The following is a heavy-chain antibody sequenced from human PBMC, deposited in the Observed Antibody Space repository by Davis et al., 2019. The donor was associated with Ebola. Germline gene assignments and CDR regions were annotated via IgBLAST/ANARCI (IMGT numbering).Heavy chain of an antibody. CDR1: GYTFTSYA. D-gene: IGHD3-3*01. CDR2: INTNTGNP. Sequence: ASVKVSCKASGYTFTSYAMNWVRQAPGQGLEWMGWINTNTGNPTYAQGFTGRFVFSLDTSVSTAYLQISSLKAEDTAVYYCARGDTIFGVVPTSYYYYGMDVWGKGTTVTVSS. J-gene: IGHJ6*04. CDR3: ARGDTIFGVVPTSYYYYGMDV. V-gene: IGHV7-4-1*02.